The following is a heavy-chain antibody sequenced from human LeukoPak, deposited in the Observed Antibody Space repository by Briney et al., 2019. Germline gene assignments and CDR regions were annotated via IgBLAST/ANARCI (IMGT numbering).Heavy chain of an antibody. CDR2: ISRGSIHI. CDR1: GFNLSIYA. J-gene: IGHJ4*02. D-gene: IGHD3-3*01. CDR3: ARVPSFWSGYYADY. Sequence: PGGSLRLSCAASGFNLSIYAFNWVRQAPGGGLEWVSSISRGSIHIYYGDSVKGRFTISRDNAKNSLFLEMNSLRAEDTAVYYCARVPSFWSGYYADYWGRGTLVTVSS. V-gene: IGHV3-21*01.